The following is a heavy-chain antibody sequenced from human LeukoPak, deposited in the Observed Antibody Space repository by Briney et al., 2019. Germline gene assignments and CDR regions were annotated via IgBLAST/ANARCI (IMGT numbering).Heavy chain of an antibody. D-gene: IGHD2-21*02. J-gene: IGHJ6*02. CDR1: GFTFSSYW. Sequence: GGSLRLSCAASGFTFSSYWMSWVRQAPGKGLEWVADVKADGSDKQYVDSVKGRFSISRDNAKNLLYLQMNSLRVEDTAVYYCAKDISHGDDYYYYGMDVWGQGTTVTVSS. CDR2: VKADGSDK. CDR3: AKDISHGDDYYYYGMDV. V-gene: IGHV3-7*01.